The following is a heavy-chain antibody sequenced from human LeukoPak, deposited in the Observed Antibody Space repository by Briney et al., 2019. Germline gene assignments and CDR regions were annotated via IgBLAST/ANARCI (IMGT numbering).Heavy chain of an antibody. V-gene: IGHV3-33*01. CDR3: ARDRLKLSYSSTIGDY. Sequence: DGSNKYYSDSVKGRFTISRDNSKNTLYLQMNSLRAEDTAVYYCARDRLKLSYSSTIGDYWGQGTLVTVSS. J-gene: IGHJ4*02. CDR2: DGSNK. D-gene: IGHD6-13*01.